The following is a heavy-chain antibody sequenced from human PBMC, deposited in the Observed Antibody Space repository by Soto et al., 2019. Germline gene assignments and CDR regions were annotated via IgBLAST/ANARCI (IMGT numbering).Heavy chain of an antibody. CDR1: GLTFSSYA. Sequence: EVQLLESGGGLVQPGGSLRLSCAASGLTFSSYAMGWVRQAPGKGLQWVSAISASSYTYYTDSVKGRFTISRDNSKNTLYRQMNRLRAEDTAVYYCASRGAPYGDHYYFDYWGQGTLVTVAS. V-gene: IGHV3-23*01. CDR3: ASRGAPYGDHYYFDY. J-gene: IGHJ4*02. D-gene: IGHD4-17*01. CDR2: ISASSYT.